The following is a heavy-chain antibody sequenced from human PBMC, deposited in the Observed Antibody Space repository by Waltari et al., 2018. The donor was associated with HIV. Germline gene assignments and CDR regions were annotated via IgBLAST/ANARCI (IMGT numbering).Heavy chain of an antibody. CDR2: INSDGSST. CDR3: ARAGRDGKLPPDY. D-gene: IGHD1-26*01. V-gene: IGHV3-74*01. CDR1: GFTFSSYW. J-gene: IGHJ4*02. Sequence: EVQLVESGGGSVQPGGSLRLSCAASGFTFSSYWMHWVRQAPGKGLVGVSRINSDGSSTSYADSVKGRFTISRDNAKNTVYLQMSSLRAEDTAVYYCARAGRDGKLPPDYWGQGTLVTVSS.